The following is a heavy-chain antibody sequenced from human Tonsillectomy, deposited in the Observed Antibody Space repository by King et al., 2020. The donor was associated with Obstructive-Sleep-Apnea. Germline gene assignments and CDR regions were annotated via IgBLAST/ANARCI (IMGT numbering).Heavy chain of an antibody. CDR1: GFTFSSYG. J-gene: IGHJ2*01. CDR2: IRYDGSNK. Sequence: VQLVESGGGVVQPGRSLRLSCAASGFTFSSYGMHWVRQAPGKGLEWVAFIRYDGSNKYYADSVKGRFTISRDNSKNTLYLQMNSLRAEDTAVYYCAKEGDCSSTSCPLKKNWYFDLWGRGTLVTVSS. D-gene: IGHD2-2*01. V-gene: IGHV3-30*02. CDR3: AKEGDCSSTSCPLKKNWYFDL.